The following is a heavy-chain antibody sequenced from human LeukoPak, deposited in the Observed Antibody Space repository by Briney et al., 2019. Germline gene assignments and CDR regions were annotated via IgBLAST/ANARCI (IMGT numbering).Heavy chain of an antibody. CDR3: ARDPGSYSTRGHFDY. V-gene: IGHV3-30-3*01. CDR1: GFTFSSYA. J-gene: IGHJ4*02. D-gene: IGHD1-26*01. CDR2: ISYDGSNK. Sequence: PGGSLRLSCAASGFTFSSYAMHWVRQAPGKGLEWVAVISYDGSNKYYADSVKGRFTISRDNSKNTLYLQMNSLRAEDTAVYYCARDPGSYSTRGHFDYWGQGTLVTVSS.